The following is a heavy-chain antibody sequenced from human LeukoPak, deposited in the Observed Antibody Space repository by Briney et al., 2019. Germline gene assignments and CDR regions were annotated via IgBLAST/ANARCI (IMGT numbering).Heavy chain of an antibody. V-gene: IGHV1-18*01. CDR1: GYTFTSYG. D-gene: IGHD5-24*01. CDR2: ISAYNGNT. CDR3: ARDSWDGYNSPLDY. J-gene: IGHJ4*02. Sequence: GASVKVSCKASGYTFTSYGISWVRQAPGQGLEWMGWISAYNGNTNYAQKFQGRVTMTRDTSTSTVYMELSSLRSEDTAVYYCARDSWDGYNSPLDYWGQGTLVTVSS.